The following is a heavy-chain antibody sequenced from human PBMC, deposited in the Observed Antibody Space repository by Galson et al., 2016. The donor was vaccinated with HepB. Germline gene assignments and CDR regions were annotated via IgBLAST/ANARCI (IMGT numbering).Heavy chain of an antibody. CDR3: ARDNTVIERYDFDY. J-gene: IGHJ4*02. D-gene: IGHD2-21*01. CDR2: IHTIETTDDNPSLSGS. CDR1: GDSISGGSSY. V-gene: IGHV4-61*02. Sequence: TLSLTCTVSGDSISGGSSYWSWIRQPAGKGLEWIGRIHTIETTDDNPSLSGSDYNPSLKCRVSISVDTSKNQFSLNLNSVTAADTALYYCARDNTVIERYDFDYWGQGILVTVSS.